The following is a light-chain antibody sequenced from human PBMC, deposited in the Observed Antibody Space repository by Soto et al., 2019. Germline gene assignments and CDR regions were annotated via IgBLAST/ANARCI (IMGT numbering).Light chain of an antibody. CDR2: AAS. CDR3: QQYNSYSPWT. V-gene: IGKV1-6*01. J-gene: IGKJ1*01. Sequence: AIQMTQSPSSLSASVGDRVTITCRASQGIRNDLGWYQQKPGKAPKLLIYAASSLQSGVPSRFSGGGSGTEFILTISSLQPEDFATYFCQQYNSYSPWTFGQGTKVDIK. CDR1: QGIRND.